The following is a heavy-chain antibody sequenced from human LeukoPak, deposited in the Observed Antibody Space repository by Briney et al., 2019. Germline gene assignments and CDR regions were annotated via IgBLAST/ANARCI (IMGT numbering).Heavy chain of an antibody. V-gene: IGHV3-21*01. CDR3: ARATGVVVIGYYYYGMDV. Sequence: GGSLRLSCAASGFTFSSYSMNWVRQASGKGLEWVSSISSSSSYIYYADSVKGRFTISRDNAKNSLYLQMNSLRAEDTAVYYCARATGVVVIGYYYYGMDVWGQGTTVTVSS. CDR1: GFTFSSYS. J-gene: IGHJ6*02. CDR2: ISSSSSYI. D-gene: IGHD3-22*01.